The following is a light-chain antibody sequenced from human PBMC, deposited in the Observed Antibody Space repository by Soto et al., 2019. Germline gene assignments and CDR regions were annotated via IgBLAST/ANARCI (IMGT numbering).Light chain of an antibody. V-gene: IGKV1-39*01. CDR2: AAS. CDR3: QQSYSSTPT. CDR1: QSIRSY. J-gene: IGKJ1*01. Sequence: DIQMTQSPSSLSASVGDRVTITCRASQSIRSYLNWYQQKRGQAPKLXIFAASSLQSGVPSRFSGSRSGTEFTLTISSLQPEDFATYYCQQSYSSTPTFGQGTKVDIK.